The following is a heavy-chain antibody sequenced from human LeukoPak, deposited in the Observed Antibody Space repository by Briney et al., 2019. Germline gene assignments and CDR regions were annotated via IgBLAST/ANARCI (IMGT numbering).Heavy chain of an antibody. J-gene: IGHJ4*02. CDR2: ISGSGGST. V-gene: IGHV3-23*01. D-gene: IGHD4-23*01. CDR1: GFTFSSYA. CDR3: AKRLFGNSPADY. Sequence: GGSLRLSCAASGFTFSSYAMSWVRQAPGKGLEWVSAISGSGGSTYYADSVKGRFTISRDNSRNTLHLQMNSLRAEDTAVYYCAKRLFGNSPADYWGQGTLVTVSS.